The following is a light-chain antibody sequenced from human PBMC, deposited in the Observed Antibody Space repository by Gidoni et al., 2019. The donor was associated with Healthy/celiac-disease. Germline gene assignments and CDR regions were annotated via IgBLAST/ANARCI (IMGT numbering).Light chain of an antibody. J-gene: IGKJ1*01. CDR3: QQYNNWPPGT. CDR1: QSVSSN. CDR2: GAA. Sequence: EIVMTQPPATLSVSPGERATLTCRASQSVSSNLAWYQQKPGQAPRLLIYGAATRATGIPARCSGSGSGTEFTLTISSLQSEDFAVYYCQQYNNWPPGTFGQGTKVEIK. V-gene: IGKV3-15*01.